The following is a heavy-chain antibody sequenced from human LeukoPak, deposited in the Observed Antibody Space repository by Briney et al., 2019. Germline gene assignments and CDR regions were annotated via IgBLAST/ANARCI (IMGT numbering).Heavy chain of an antibody. CDR3: TGGTTVTTLDY. D-gene: IGHD4-17*01. J-gene: IGHJ4*02. CDR2: ISSSSSYT. V-gene: IGHV3-11*05. CDR1: GFTFSDYY. Sequence: GGSLRLSCAASGFTFSDYYMSWIRQAPGKGLEWVSYISSSSSYTNYADSVKGRFTISRDNAKNSLYLQMNSLRAEDTAVYYCTGGTTVTTLDYWGQGTLVTVSS.